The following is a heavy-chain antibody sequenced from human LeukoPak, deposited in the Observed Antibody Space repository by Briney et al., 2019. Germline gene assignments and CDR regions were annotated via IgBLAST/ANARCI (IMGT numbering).Heavy chain of an antibody. CDR3: ARRQESLYYYYMDV. V-gene: IGHV3-74*01. Sequence: GGSLRLSCAASGFTFSSYWMHWVRQAPGKGLVWVSRINSDGSSTSYADSVKGRFTISRDNAKNTLYLQMNSLKAEDTAVYYCARRQESLYYYYMDVWGKGTTVTVSS. J-gene: IGHJ6*03. CDR1: GFTFSSYW. CDR2: INSDGSST.